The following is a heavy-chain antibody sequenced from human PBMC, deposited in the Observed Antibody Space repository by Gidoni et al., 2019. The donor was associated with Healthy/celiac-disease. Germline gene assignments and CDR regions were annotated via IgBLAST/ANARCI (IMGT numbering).Heavy chain of an antibody. V-gene: IGHV4-39*01. CDR1: GGSISSSSYY. CDR2: IYYSGST. Sequence: LQLQESGPGLVKPSETLSLPCPVSGGSISSSSYYWGWLRQPPGKGLEWIGSIYYSGSTYYSPSLKSRGTISVDTSKSQFSLKLGSVAAADTAVYYCARIRLRFYYYYMDVWGKGTTVTVSS. J-gene: IGHJ6*03. CDR3: ARIRLRFYYYYMDV. D-gene: IGHD5-12*01.